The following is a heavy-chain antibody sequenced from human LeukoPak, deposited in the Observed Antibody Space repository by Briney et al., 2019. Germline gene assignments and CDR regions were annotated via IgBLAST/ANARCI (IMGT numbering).Heavy chain of an antibody. CDR3: AAGAYYYYMDV. CDR1: GGSINSGSYS. V-gene: IGHV4-61*02. J-gene: IGHJ6*03. CDR2: MQTGGTT. Sequence: SETLSLTCTVSGGSINSGSYSWSWIRQPAGKGLEWIGRMQTGGTTNYSPSLKSRVTISVDTSNNQFSLKLSSVTAADTAVYYCAAGAYYYYMDVCGKGTTVTVSS. D-gene: IGHD3-10*01.